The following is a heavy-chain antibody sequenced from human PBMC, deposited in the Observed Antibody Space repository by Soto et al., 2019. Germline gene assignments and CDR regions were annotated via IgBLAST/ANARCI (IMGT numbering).Heavy chain of an antibody. CDR1: GYTFSSYD. D-gene: IGHD3-10*01. CDR3: ARGRGGDLVRG. Sequence: QVQLVQSGAEVKKPGASVKVSCKASGYTFSSYDINWVRQATGQGLEWMGWMNPSSGHAGYAQKFQGRVTMTGDTAISTAYMEVSSLKSEDTAVYFSARGRGGDLVRGWGQGTVVTVSS. J-gene: IGHJ4*02. V-gene: IGHV1-8*01. CDR2: MNPSSGHA.